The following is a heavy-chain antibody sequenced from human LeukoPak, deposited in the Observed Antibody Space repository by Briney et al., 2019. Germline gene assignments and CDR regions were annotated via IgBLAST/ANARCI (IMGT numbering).Heavy chain of an antibody. CDR1: RFTFSSYW. J-gene: IGHJ4*02. D-gene: IGHD3-9*01. Sequence: PGGSLRLSCAASRFTFSSYWMSWVRQAPGKGLEWVANIKQDGSEKYYVDSVKGRFTISRDNAKNSLYLQMNSLRAEDTAVYYCAGYYDILTGYLDWGQGTLVTVSS. CDR2: IKQDGSEK. CDR3: AGYYDILTGYLD. V-gene: IGHV3-7*01.